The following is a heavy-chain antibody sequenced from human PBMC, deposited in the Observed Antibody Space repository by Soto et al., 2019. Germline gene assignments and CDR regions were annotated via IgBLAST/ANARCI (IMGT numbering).Heavy chain of an antibody. Sequence: ASVNVSCQASGGTFSSYTISWVRQAPGQGLEWMGIIDPSGGGTSYAQKFQGRLTMTRDTSTSTVYMELSSLRSEDTAVYYCARDRVDCSGGNCWRSVEDTWGQGTLVTVSS. V-gene: IGHV1-46*01. CDR3: ARDRVDCSGGNCWRSVEDT. CDR2: IDPSGGGT. D-gene: IGHD2-15*01. CDR1: GGTFSSYT. J-gene: IGHJ5*02.